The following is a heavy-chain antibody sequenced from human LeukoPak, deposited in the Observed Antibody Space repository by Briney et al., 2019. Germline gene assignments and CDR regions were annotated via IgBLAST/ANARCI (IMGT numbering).Heavy chain of an antibody. Sequence: GASVTVSCKVSGDTPTELAIHWVRQVPGKGLEWMGHSDPEDGETIYAQKFQGRVTMTEDTSTDTAYMELNSLRYEDTAVYYCTTGDHWGQGTLVTVSS. CDR1: GDTPTELA. V-gene: IGHV1-24*01. CDR2: SDPEDGET. J-gene: IGHJ5*02. CDR3: TTGDH.